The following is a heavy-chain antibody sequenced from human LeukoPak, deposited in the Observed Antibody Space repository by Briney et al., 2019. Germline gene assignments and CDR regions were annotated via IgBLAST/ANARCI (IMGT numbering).Heavy chain of an antibody. CDR1: GGSISSYY. D-gene: IGHD3-10*01. J-gene: IGHJ4*02. CDR2: IHYSGST. CDR3: ARVVWFGELRYYFDY. V-gene: IGHV4-59*01. Sequence: PSETLSLTCTVSGGSISSYYWSWIRQPPGKGLEWIGYIHYSGSTSYNPSLKSRVTISVDTSKNQISLKVRSATAADTAVYYCARVVWFGELRYYFDYWGQGTLVTVSS.